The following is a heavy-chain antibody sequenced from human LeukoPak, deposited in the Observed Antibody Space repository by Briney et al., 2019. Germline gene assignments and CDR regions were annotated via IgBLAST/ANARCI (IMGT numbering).Heavy chain of an antibody. CDR3: AQIVGATWAFDY. Sequence: ASVKVSCKASGYTFTSYYVHWVRQAPGQGLEWIGIINPSGGSTSYAQKFQGRVTMTRDTSTSTVYMELSSLRSEDTAVYYCAQIVGATWAFDYWGQGTLVTVSS. V-gene: IGHV1-46*01. D-gene: IGHD1-26*01. J-gene: IGHJ4*02. CDR1: GYTFTSYY. CDR2: INPSGGST.